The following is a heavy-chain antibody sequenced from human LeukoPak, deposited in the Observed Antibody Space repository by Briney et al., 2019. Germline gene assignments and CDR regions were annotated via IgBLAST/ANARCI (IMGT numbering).Heavy chain of an antibody. D-gene: IGHD3-9*01. V-gene: IGHV3-7*03. Sequence: PGGSLRLSCAASGFTFSSYWMSWVRQAPGKGLEWVANIKQDGSEKYYVDSVKGRFTISRDNAKNSLYLQMNSLRAEDTAVYYCARDGPYDILTGPDIWGQGTMVTVSS. CDR2: IKQDGSEK. CDR1: GFTFSSYW. J-gene: IGHJ3*02. CDR3: ARDGPYDILTGPDI.